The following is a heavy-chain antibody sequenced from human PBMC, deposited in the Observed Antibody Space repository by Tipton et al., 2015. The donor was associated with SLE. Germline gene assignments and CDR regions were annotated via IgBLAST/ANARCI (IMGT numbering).Heavy chain of an antibody. V-gene: IGHV3-23*01. CDR2: ISDSGDTT. D-gene: IGHD1-26*01. Sequence: SLRLSCVASGFTFGDYAMSWVRQAPGKGLDWISAISDSGDTTYLAGSVQGRFTISRDNSNYTLYLQMNSLRAEDTAVYYCARTFRMWELLYAFDVWGQGTMVTVSS. CDR1: GFTFGDYA. CDR3: ARTFRMWELLYAFDV. J-gene: IGHJ3*01.